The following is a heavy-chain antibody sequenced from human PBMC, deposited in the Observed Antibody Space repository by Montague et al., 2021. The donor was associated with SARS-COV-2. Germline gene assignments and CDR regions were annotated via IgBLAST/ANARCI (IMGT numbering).Heavy chain of an antibody. D-gene: IGHD4-23*01. CDR2: MYFRRSI. V-gene: IGHV4-39*07. CDR1: GGSIISSTYY. Sequence: SETLSLTCTVSGGSIISSTYYWGWLRQPPGMGLEWIGNMYFRRSIYYNSSLKGRVTISVDTSKNQFSLKVTTVTAADTAVYYCARGGALATVGYDYWGPGTLLTVSS. CDR3: ARGGALATVGYDY. J-gene: IGHJ4*02.